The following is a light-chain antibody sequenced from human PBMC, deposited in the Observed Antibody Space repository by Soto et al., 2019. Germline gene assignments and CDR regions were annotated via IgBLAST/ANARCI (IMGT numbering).Light chain of an antibody. V-gene: IGLV2-11*01. CDR1: SSDVGGYNY. CDR3: CSYAGTYTDV. Sequence: QSALTQPRSVYGSPGQSVTISCTGTSSDVGGYNYVSWYQQHPGKAPKLMIYDVSKRPSGVPDRFSGSKSGNTASLTISGVQAEDEADYYCCSYAGTYTDVFGTGTKVTVL. J-gene: IGLJ1*01. CDR2: DVS.